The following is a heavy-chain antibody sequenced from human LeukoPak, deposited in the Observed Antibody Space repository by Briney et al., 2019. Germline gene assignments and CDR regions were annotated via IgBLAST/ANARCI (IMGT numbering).Heavy chain of an antibody. J-gene: IGHJ5*02. V-gene: IGHV3-30*03. CDR2: ISYDGRII. Sequence: GGSLRLSCVGSGFTFTRYGLHWVRQAPGKGLEWVAAISYDGRIIYYADSVKGRFTISRDNSRSILSLQMGSVRADDTAVYYCARADYGDYLQRGSWGQGTLVTVSS. CDR1: GFTFTRYG. CDR3: ARADYGDYLQRGS. D-gene: IGHD4-17*01.